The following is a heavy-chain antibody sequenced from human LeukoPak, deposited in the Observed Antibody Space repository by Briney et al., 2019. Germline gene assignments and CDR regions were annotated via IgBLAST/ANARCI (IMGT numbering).Heavy chain of an antibody. D-gene: IGHD3-10*01. J-gene: IGHJ4*02. CDR3: ARGPGEGILLWFGEFRL. Sequence: PSETLSLTCSVSGYSISSGYHWSWIRQPAGKGLEWIGRIYTSGSTNYNPSLKSRVTMSVDTSKNQFSLKLSSVTAADTAVYYCARGPGEGILLWFGEFRLWGQGTLVTVSS. CDR1: GYSISSGYH. CDR2: IYTSGST. V-gene: IGHV4-4*07.